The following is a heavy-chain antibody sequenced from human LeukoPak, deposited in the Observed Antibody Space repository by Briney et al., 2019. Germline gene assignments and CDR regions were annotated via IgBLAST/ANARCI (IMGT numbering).Heavy chain of an antibody. CDR1: GFTFSSYW. V-gene: IGHV3-74*01. CDR2: INSDGSSA. J-gene: IGHJ4*02. Sequence: GGSLRLSCAASGFTFSSYWMHWVRQAPGKGLVWVSRINSDGSSASYADSVKGRFTISRDNAKNTLYLQMNSLRAEDTAAYYCARTTMFSDILSLWGQGTLVTVSS. CDR3: ARTTMFSDILSL. D-gene: IGHD3-9*01.